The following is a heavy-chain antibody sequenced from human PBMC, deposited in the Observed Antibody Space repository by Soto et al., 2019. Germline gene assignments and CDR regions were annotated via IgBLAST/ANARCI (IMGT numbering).Heavy chain of an antibody. CDR3: AEDLSVLRFLESTFDY. D-gene: IGHD3-3*01. J-gene: IGHJ4*02. CDR1: GFTFSSYA. Sequence: GGSLRLSCAASGFTFSSYAMSWVRQAPGKGLEWVSAISGSGGSTYYADSVKGRFTISRDNSKNTLYLQMNSLRAEDTAVYYCAEDLSVLRFLESTFDYWGQGTLVTVSS. CDR2: ISGSGGST. V-gene: IGHV3-23*01.